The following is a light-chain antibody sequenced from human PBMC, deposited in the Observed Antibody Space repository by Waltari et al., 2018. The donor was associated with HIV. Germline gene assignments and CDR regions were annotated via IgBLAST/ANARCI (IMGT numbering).Light chain of an antibody. V-gene: IGLV3-25*03. J-gene: IGLJ2*01. CDR2: KDR. CDR1: TLSKQY. CDR3: QSTDSTGISVI. Sequence: SYGLTQPPSVSVSPGQTARITCSAETLSKQYAYWYQQKPGQAPVLVIYKDRERPSGISERFSGSSSGTIVTLTFTGVQAEDEADYYCQSTDSTGISVIFGGGTKLTVL.